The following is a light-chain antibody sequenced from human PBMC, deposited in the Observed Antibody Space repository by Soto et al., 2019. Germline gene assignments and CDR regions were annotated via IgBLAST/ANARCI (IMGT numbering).Light chain of an antibody. J-gene: IGLJ1*01. V-gene: IGLV2-14*01. CDR1: SSDVGGYND. Sequence: QSALTQPASVSGSPGQSITISCTGTSSDVGGYNDVSWYQQHPGKAPKLMIYEVRNRTSGVSDRFSGSKSGNTASLTISGLQAEDEADYYCNSYTSRSTFVFGTGTKLTV. CDR2: EVR. CDR3: NSYTSRSTFV.